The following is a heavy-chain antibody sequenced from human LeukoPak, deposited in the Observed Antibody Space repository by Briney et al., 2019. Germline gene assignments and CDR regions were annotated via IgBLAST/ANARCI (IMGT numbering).Heavy chain of an antibody. CDR2: ISDSGGST. CDR3: AKEGGTYSTGWYWFDP. V-gene: IGHV3-23*01. J-gene: IGHJ5*02. Sequence: GGSLRLSCAASGFTFSTYWMMWVRQAPGKGLEWVSAISDSGGSTYYADSVKGRFTISRDNSKNTLYLQMSSLRAEDTAVYYCAKEGGTYSTGWYWFDPWGQGTLVTVSS. CDR1: GFTFSTYW. D-gene: IGHD6-19*01.